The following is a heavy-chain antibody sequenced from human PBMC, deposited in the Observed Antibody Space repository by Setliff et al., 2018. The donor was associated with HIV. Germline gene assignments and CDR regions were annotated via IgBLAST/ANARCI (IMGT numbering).Heavy chain of an antibody. CDR2: INHSGST. J-gene: IGHJ4*02. CDR1: GGSFSGYY. Sequence: SETLSLTCAVYGGSFSGYYWSWIRQPPGKGLEWIGEINHSGSTNYNPSLKSRVTISVDTSKNQFSLKLSSVTAADTAVYYCARGGRADDIVVVVAARGYFDYWGQGTLVTVSS. V-gene: IGHV4-34*01. CDR3: ARGGRADDIVVVVAARGYFDY. D-gene: IGHD2-15*01.